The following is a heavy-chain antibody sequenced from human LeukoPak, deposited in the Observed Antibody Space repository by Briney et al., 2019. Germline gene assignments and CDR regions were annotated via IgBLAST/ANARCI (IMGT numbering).Heavy chain of an antibody. V-gene: IGHV3-23*05. CDR3: AETPGSTIVRGTSLDY. D-gene: IGHD3-10*01. CDR2: IGSDIKP. Sequence: GGSLRVSCEAPGFTFSAYAMTWVRQAPGKGLGWVSPIGSDIKPHYSESVNGRFVISRDNSKSILFLQLNSLRAEDTAVYYCAETPGSTIVRGTSLDYWGQGTLVTVSS. CDR1: GFTFSAYA. J-gene: IGHJ4*02.